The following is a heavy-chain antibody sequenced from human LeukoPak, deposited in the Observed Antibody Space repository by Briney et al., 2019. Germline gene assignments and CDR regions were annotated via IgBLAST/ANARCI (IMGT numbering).Heavy chain of an antibody. CDR3: ARDSSSSKSWSNYYGVDV. CDR2: IHYSGST. Sequence: PSETLSLTCSVSGGSVSSYYWSWIRQPPGKGLEWIGYIHYSGSTNYNPSLKSRVTISVDTSKNHFSLKLSSVTAADTAVYYCARDSSSSKSWSNYYGVDVWGQGTTVTVSS. D-gene: IGHD6-13*01. CDR1: GGSVSSYY. J-gene: IGHJ6*02. V-gene: IGHV4-59*02.